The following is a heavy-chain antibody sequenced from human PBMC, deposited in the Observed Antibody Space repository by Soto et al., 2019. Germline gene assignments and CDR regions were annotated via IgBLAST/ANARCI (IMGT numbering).Heavy chain of an antibody. D-gene: IGHD6-13*01. CDR1: GFTFSSYA. CDR2: ISGSGGST. Sequence: GGSLRLSCAASGFTFSSYAMSWVRQAPGKGLEWVSAISGSGGSTYYADSVKGRFTISRDNSKNTLYLQMNSLRAEDTAVYYCANTDRGAAAVRRMDYWGQGTLVTVSS. V-gene: IGHV3-23*01. J-gene: IGHJ4*02. CDR3: ANTDRGAAAVRRMDY.